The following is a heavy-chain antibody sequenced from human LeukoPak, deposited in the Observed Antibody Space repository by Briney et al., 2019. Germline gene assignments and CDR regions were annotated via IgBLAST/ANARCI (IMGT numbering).Heavy chain of an antibody. V-gene: IGHV3-33*01. CDR3: ARDYGSGSYYNGLDY. CDR1: GFTFSNYG. CDR2: IWYDGSNK. J-gene: IGHJ4*02. Sequence: GRSLRLSCAASGFTFSNYGMHWVRQAPGKGLEWVAVIWYDGSNKYYADSVKGRFTISRDNSKNTLYLQMNSLRAEDTAVYYCARDYGSGSYYNGLDYWGQGTLVIVSS. D-gene: IGHD3-10*01.